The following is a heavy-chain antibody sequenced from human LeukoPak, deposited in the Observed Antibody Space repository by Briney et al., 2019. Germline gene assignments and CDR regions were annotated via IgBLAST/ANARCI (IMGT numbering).Heavy chain of an antibody. CDR2: ISSSSNYM. CDR3: AKGHYYGSGSLDY. J-gene: IGHJ4*02. CDR1: GFTFSRNA. Sequence: GGSLRLSCAASGFTFSRNAMNWVRQAPGKGLEWVSFISSSSNYMSYADSVKGRFTISRDNSKNTLYVQMNSLRAEDTAVYYCAKGHYYGSGSLDYWGQGTLVTVSS. D-gene: IGHD3-10*01. V-gene: IGHV3-21*04.